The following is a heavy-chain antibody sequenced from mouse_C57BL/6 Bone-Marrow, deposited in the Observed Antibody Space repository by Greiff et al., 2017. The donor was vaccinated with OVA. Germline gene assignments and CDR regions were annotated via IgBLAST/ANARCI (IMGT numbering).Heavy chain of an antibody. J-gene: IGHJ1*03. Sequence: VQLQQSGAELVRPGASVKLSCTASGFNIKDDYMHWVKQRPEQGLEWIGWIDPENGDTDYASKFKGKATITTDTTSNTAYLQLRSLTSEDTAVYYCTCYYYGSYWYFGGWGTGTTVTVAS. D-gene: IGHD1-1*01. CDR1: GFNIKDDY. V-gene: IGHV14-4*01. CDR2: IDPENGDT. CDR3: TCYYYGSYWYFGG.